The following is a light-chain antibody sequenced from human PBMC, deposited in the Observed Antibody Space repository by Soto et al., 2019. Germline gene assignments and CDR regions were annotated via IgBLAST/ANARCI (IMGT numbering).Light chain of an antibody. CDR3: NSYTTSSTLAYV. CDR1: SSDVGAYNR. V-gene: IGLV2-14*01. J-gene: IGLJ1*01. Sequence: QSVLTQPASVSGSPGQSITISCTGTSSDVGAYNRVSWYQQHPGKAPKLVIYDVTERPSGVSNRFSGSKSGNTASLSISGLQAEDDADYYCNSYTTSSTLAYVFGTGTKLTVL. CDR2: DVT.